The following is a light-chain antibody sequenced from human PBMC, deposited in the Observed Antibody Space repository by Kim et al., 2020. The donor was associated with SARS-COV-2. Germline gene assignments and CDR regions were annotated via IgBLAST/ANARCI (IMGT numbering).Light chain of an antibody. CDR1: QSVTTY. J-gene: IGKJ4*01. Sequence: LSPGERATISCRASQSVTTYLAWYQQKPGQAPRLLIYDASNRATGIPARFSGSGSGTDFTLTISSLEPEDFAVYFCQQRSNWPLTFGGGTKVDIK. V-gene: IGKV3-11*01. CDR2: DAS. CDR3: QQRSNWPLT.